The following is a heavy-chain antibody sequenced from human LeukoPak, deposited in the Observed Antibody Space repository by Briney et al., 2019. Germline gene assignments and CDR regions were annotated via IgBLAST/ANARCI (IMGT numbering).Heavy chain of an antibody. D-gene: IGHD5-18*01. Sequence: SETLSLTCTVSGGSVNNYYWGWLRQPPGMGLDWIGIVYYSGSTYYNPSLKSRVTISVDTSKNQFSLKLNSVTAADTAVYYCARVGSGYSYGPFDYWGQGTLVTVSS. CDR1: GGSVNNYY. CDR2: VYYSGST. J-gene: IGHJ4*02. V-gene: IGHV4-39*07. CDR3: ARVGSGYSYGPFDY.